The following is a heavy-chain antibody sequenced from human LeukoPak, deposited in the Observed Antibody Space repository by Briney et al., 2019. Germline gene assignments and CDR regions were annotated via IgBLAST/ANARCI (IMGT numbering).Heavy chain of an antibody. V-gene: IGHV3-64D*09. CDR1: GFTFSSYA. D-gene: IGHD3-10*01. Sequence: PGGSLRLSCSTSGFTFSSYAMHWVRQAPGKGLEYVSAISSNGISTYYADSLKGRFTISRDNSKNTLYLQMSSLRADDTAVYYCAKGRGLWFGDQFDYWAQGTLVTVSS. CDR3: AKGRGLWFGDQFDY. J-gene: IGHJ4*02. CDR2: ISSNGIST.